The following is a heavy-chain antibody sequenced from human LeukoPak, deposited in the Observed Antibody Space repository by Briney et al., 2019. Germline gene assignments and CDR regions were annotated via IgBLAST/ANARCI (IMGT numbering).Heavy chain of an antibody. D-gene: IGHD2-15*01. J-gene: IGHJ6*03. Sequence: GGSLRLSCAASGFTFSSYAMSWVRQAPGKGLEWVSALTLSGTNTHYADSVKGRFTISRDISKNTLYLQMNTLRAEDTAVYYCAKSYCSGGSCYSGEYYYYMDVWGKGTTVTVSS. CDR2: LTLSGTNT. V-gene: IGHV3-23*01. CDR3: AKSYCSGGSCYSGEYYYYMDV. CDR1: GFTFSSYA.